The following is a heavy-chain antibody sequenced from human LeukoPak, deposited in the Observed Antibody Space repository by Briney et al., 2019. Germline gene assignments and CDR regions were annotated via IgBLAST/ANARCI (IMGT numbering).Heavy chain of an antibody. Sequence: GRSLRLSCAASGFTFSSYAMHWVRQAPGKGLEWVAVISYDGSNKYYADSVKGRFTISRDNSKNTLYLQMNSLRAEDTAVYYCAKLGYSNYADDAFDIWGQGTMVTVSS. CDR2: ISYDGSNK. CDR1: GFTFSSYA. V-gene: IGHV3-30-3*02. J-gene: IGHJ3*02. CDR3: AKLGYSNYADDAFDI. D-gene: IGHD4-11*01.